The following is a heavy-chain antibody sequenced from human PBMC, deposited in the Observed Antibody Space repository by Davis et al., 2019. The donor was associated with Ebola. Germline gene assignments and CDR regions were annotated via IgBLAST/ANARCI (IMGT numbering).Heavy chain of an antibody. CDR3: ARFPVVVAAPYFDY. V-gene: IGHV3-53*01. D-gene: IGHD2-15*01. Sequence: GESLKISCAASGFTVSSNYMSWVRQAPGKGLEWVSVIYSGGSTYYADSVKGRFTISRDNSKNTLYLQMNSLRAEDTAVYYCARFPVVVAAPYFDYWGQGTLVTVSS. CDR1: GFTVSSNY. CDR2: IYSGGST. J-gene: IGHJ4*02.